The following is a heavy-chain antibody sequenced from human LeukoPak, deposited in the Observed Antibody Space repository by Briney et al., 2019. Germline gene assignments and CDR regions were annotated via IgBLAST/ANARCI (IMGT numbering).Heavy chain of an antibody. D-gene: IGHD4-11*01. CDR3: ARGYSNYGYTFDM. Sequence: PGGSLRLSCAASGFTFSSHSMNWVRQTPGKGLEWVSSISSSSSYIYYADSMKGRFTISRDNAKNSLYLQMNSLRAEDTAVYYCARGYSNYGYTFDMWGQGTMVTVSS. V-gene: IGHV3-21*01. J-gene: IGHJ3*02. CDR2: ISSSSSYI. CDR1: GFTFSSHS.